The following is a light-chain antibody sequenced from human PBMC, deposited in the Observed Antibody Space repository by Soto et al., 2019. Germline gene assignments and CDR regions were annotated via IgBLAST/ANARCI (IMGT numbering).Light chain of an antibody. CDR2: LAS. CDR1: QSVLYSSNNKNY. V-gene: IGKV4-1*01. Sequence: DIVMTQSPDSLAVSLGERATIDCKSSQSVLYSSNNKNYLSWYQQKPGQPPKLVIYLASTRESGVPDRFSGSGSGKDFTLTLSTRQAEDVAVYYCQQYYTIPITFGQGTRLYIK. CDR3: QQYYTIPIT. J-gene: IGKJ5*01.